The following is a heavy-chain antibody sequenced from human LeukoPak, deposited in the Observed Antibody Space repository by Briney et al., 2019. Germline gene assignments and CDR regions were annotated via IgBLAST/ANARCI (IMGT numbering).Heavy chain of an antibody. Sequence: SETLSLTCAAYGGSFSGYYWSWIRQPPGKGLEWIGEINHSGSTNYNPSLKSRVTISVDTSKNQFSLKLSSVTAADTAVYYCARRGPITIFGVVILNWFDPWGQGTLVTVSS. D-gene: IGHD3-3*01. J-gene: IGHJ5*02. CDR3: ARRGPITIFGVVILNWFDP. CDR2: INHSGST. CDR1: GGSFSGYY. V-gene: IGHV4-34*01.